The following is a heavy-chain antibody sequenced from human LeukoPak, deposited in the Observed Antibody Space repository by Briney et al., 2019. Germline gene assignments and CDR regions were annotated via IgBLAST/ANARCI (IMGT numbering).Heavy chain of an antibody. CDR2: VFHTGDT. D-gene: IGHD2-15*01. Sequence: PSETLSLTCAVSGVSISSFYWSWIRQPPGMGLQWIGYVFHTGDTNYNPSLKGRVTMSLDTSKDQVSLRLTSVTAADTAVYFCARHPFATPFDHWGRGTLVTVSS. CDR1: GVSISSFY. CDR3: ARHPFATPFDH. J-gene: IGHJ4*02. V-gene: IGHV4-59*08.